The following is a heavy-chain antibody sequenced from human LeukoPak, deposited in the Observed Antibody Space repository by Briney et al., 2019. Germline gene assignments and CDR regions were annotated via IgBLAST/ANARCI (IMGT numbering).Heavy chain of an antibody. CDR1: GYTFTSYA. D-gene: IGHD3-10*01. Sequence: ASVKVSCKASGYTFTSYAMHWVRQAPGQRLEWMGWINAGNGNTKYSQKFQGRVTITRDTSASTAYMELSSLRSEDTAVYYCARDRYYYGSGSYRRSYYGMDVWGQGTTVTVSS. CDR3: ARDRYYYGSGSYRRSYYGMDV. CDR2: INAGNGNT. J-gene: IGHJ6*02. V-gene: IGHV1-3*01.